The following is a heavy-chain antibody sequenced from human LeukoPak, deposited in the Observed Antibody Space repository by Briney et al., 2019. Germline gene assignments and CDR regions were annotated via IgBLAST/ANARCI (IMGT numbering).Heavy chain of an antibody. V-gene: IGHV4-39*02. CDR2: IHYSGTT. D-gene: IGHD6-19*01. CDR3: AREWYSSGWYGY. J-gene: IGHJ4*02. CDR1: GDSITSSNYN. Sequence: SETLSLTCTVSGDSITSSNYNWGWVRQPPGKGLEWIGSIHYSGTTYYNPSLKSRVTISVDTSKNQFSLKLSFLTAADTAVFFCAREWYSSGWYGYWGQGTLVTVSS.